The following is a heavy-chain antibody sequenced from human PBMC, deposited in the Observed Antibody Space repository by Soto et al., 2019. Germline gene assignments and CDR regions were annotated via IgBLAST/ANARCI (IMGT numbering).Heavy chain of an antibody. D-gene: IGHD3-9*01. V-gene: IGHV3-33*01. J-gene: IGHJ4*02. Sequence: QVHLVESGGGVVQPGRSLRLSCAASGFTFSRYGMHWVRQAPGKGLEWVAFIWYDGSNEYYADSLKGRFTISRDNSTNSLYMKMNSLRAEDTALYYRASEDLSGTGYSDYWGQGTLVTVSS. CDR3: ASEDLSGTGYSDY. CDR2: IWYDGSNE. CDR1: GFTFSRYG.